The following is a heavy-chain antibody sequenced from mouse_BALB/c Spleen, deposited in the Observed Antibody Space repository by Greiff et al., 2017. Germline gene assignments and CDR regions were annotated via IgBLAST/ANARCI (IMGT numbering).Heavy chain of an antibody. D-gene: IGHD1-1*02. J-gene: IGHJ1*01. Sequence: EVKLVESGAELVKPGASVKLSCTASGFNIKDTYMHWVKQRPKQGLEWIGRIDPANGNTKYDPKFQGKATITADTSSNTAYLQLSSLTSEDTAVYYCARRGWLKGYFDVWGAGTTVTVSS. CDR2: IDPANGNT. CDR1: GFNIKDTY. CDR3: ARRGWLKGYFDV. V-gene: IGHV14-3*02.